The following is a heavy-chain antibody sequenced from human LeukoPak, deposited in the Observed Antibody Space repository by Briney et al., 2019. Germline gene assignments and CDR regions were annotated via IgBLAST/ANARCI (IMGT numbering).Heavy chain of an antibody. Sequence: GESLKISCKGSGYTFTTSWIGWVRQMPGKGLEWMGIIRPGDSNIEYSPSFQGQVTVSADKSISTAYLQWSSLKASDTAMYYCGRRPYGSGSFCNHWGQGTLVTVSS. CDR3: GRRPYGSGSFCNH. V-gene: IGHV5-51*01. D-gene: IGHD3-10*01. CDR2: IRPGDSNI. J-gene: IGHJ5*02. CDR1: GYTFTTSW.